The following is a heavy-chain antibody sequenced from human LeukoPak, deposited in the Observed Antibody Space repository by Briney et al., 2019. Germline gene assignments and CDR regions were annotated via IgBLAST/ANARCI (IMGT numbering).Heavy chain of an antibody. CDR2: IRYDGSNK. D-gene: IGHD6-19*01. CDR3: ARGNRQWLVWGAFDI. Sequence: GGSLRLSCAASGFTFSSYGMHWVRQAPGKGLEWVAFIRYDGSNKYYTDSVKGRFTISRDNSKNTLYLQMNSLRAEDTAVYYCARGNRQWLVWGAFDIWGQGTMVTVSS. J-gene: IGHJ3*02. CDR1: GFTFSSYG. V-gene: IGHV3-30*02.